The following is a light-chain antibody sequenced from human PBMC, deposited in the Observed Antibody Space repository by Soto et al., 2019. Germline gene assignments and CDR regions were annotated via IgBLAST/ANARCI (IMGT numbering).Light chain of an antibody. CDR1: QSISSY. V-gene: IGKV1-39*01. CDR3: QQSYRTPPYT. Sequence: IPMTQSPSSLSASVGDRVTITCRASQSISSYLNWYQQKPGKAPKLLIYAASSLQSGVPSRFSGSGSGTDFTLTSSSLQPEDFATYYCQQSYRTPPYTFGQGTKLEIK. CDR2: AAS. J-gene: IGKJ2*01.